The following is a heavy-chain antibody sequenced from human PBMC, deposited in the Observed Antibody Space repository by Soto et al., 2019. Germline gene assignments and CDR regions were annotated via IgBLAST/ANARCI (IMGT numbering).Heavy chain of an antibody. Sequence: GSSVKVSCKASGYTFTSYGISWVRQAPGQGLEWMGWISAYNGNTNYAQKLQGRVTMTTDTSTSTAYMELRSLRSDDTAVYYCALMNSSSYYPIIQDRGQGTLVSVSS. CDR3: ALMNSSSYYPIIQD. V-gene: IGHV1-18*04. CDR2: ISAYNGNT. CDR1: GYTFTSYG. D-gene: IGHD6-6*01. J-gene: IGHJ4*02.